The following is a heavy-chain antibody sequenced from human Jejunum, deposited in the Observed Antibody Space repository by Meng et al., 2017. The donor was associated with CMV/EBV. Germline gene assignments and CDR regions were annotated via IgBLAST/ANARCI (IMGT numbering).Heavy chain of an antibody. Sequence: ASGYTFIGYYIHWVRQAPGQGLEWMGWINPNGGGTNYAQKFQGRVTMTRDRSIGTAYMELSRLTSDDTAAYYCARSGWFGELLIDNWGQGTLVTVSS. CDR3: ARSGWFGELLIDN. J-gene: IGHJ4*02. CDR1: GYTFIGYY. V-gene: IGHV1-2*02. CDR2: INPNGGGT. D-gene: IGHD3-10*01.